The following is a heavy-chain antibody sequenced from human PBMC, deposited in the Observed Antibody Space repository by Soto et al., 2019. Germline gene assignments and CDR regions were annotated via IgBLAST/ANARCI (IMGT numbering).Heavy chain of an antibody. D-gene: IGHD1-26*01. V-gene: IGHV5-51*01. CDR2: IYPGDSDT. CDR3: ARQVRDTRYDAFDI. Sequence: GESLKISCKGSGYSFTSYWIGWVRQRPGKGLEWMGLIYPGDSDTRCSPSFQGQVTIAADKSISTAYLQWSSLKAPDTAMYYCARQVRDTRYDAFDIWGQGTTVSVSS. CDR1: GYSFTSYW. J-gene: IGHJ3*02.